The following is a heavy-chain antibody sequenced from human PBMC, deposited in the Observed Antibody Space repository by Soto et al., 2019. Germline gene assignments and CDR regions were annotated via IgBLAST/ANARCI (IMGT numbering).Heavy chain of an antibody. D-gene: IGHD3-10*01. J-gene: IGHJ6*02. CDR1: GDSVSSKSAT. CDR2: TYYQSKWHN. Sequence: SQTLSLTCDISGDSVSSKSATWNWIRQSPTRGLEWLGRTYYQSKWHNAYAVSVTRRITINPDTSKNQSSQQLIAVTPQDPALLYCSRKDVSMFHGGINYHYCIDFWGQGTTVTVSS. V-gene: IGHV6-1*01. CDR3: SRKDVSMFHGGINYHYCIDF.